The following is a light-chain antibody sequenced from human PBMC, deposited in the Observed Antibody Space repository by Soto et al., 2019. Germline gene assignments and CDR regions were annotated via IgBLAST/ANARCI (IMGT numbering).Light chain of an antibody. CDR1: HSINNY. J-gene: IGKJ2*01. CDR3: QQSYSTLVT. CDR2: AAS. Sequence: IQMTQSPSSLSASVGDRVIITCRSDHSINNYLNRYQQRPGKVPKLLIYAASTLQSGVPSRFSGSGSGRVFTLTINSLQPEDFATYYSQQSYSTLVTFGRGTRVEI. V-gene: IGKV1-39*01.